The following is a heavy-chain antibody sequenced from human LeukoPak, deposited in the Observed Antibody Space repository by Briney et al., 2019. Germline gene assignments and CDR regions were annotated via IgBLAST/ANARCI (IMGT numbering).Heavy chain of an antibody. V-gene: IGHV4-34*01. CDR1: GGSISSYY. CDR3: ASSSSLLRAYYYDSSGRTDAFDI. J-gene: IGHJ3*02. Sequence: SETLSLTCTVSGGSISSYYWSWIRQPPGKGLEWIGEINHSGSTNYNPSLKSRVTISVDTSKNQFSLKLSSVTAADTAVYYCASSSSLLRAYYYDSSGRTDAFDIWGQGTMVTVSS. D-gene: IGHD3-22*01. CDR2: INHSGST.